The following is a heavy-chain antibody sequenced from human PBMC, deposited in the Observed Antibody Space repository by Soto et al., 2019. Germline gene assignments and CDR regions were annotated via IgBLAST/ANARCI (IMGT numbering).Heavy chain of an antibody. CDR3: GRITYYYGSGHQWTDNWFDP. D-gene: IGHD3-10*01. J-gene: IGHJ5*02. Sequence: PSETLSLTCTVSGGSISSYYWSWIRQPPGKGLEWIGYIYYSGSTNYNPSLKSRVTISVDTSKNQFSLKLSSVTAADTAVYYCGRITYYYGSGHQWTDNWFDPWGQGTLVTVSS. V-gene: IGHV4-59*01. CDR1: GGSISSYY. CDR2: IYYSGST.